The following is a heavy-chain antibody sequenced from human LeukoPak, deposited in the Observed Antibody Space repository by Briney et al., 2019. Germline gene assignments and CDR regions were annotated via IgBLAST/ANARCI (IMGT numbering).Heavy chain of an antibody. Sequence: SETLSLTCAVYGGSFSGYYWSWIRQPPGEGLEWIGEINHSGSTNYNPSLKSRVTISVDTSKNQFSLKLSSVTAADTAVYYCARGKVGYSYGPWGQGTLVTVSS. CDR3: ARGKVGYSYGP. J-gene: IGHJ5*02. CDR2: INHSGST. CDR1: GGSFSGYY. D-gene: IGHD5-18*01. V-gene: IGHV4-34*01.